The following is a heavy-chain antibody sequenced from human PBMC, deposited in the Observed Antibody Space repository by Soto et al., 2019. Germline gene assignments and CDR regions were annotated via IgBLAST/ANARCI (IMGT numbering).Heavy chain of an antibody. J-gene: IGHJ4*02. D-gene: IGHD6-6*01. CDR3: ARSKYSISSFDY. CDR2: INHSGST. CDR1: GGSFSGYY. Sequence: PSETLSLTCAVYGGSFSGYYWSWIRQPPGKGLEWIGEINHSGSTNYNPSLKSRLTITKDTSKNQVLLTMTNMDPVDTATYFCARSKYSISSFDYWGQGALVTVSS. V-gene: IGHV4-34*03.